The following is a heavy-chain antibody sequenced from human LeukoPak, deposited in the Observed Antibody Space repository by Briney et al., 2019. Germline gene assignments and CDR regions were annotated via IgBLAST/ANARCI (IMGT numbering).Heavy chain of an antibody. Sequence: GGSLRLSCAASGFTSSNYNMNWVRQAPGKGLEWVSSISSSSSYIYYADSVKGRFTISRDNAKNSLYLQMNSLRAEDTAVYYCARRHYYDSSGYFTYNWFDPWGQGTLVTVSS. CDR1: GFTSSNYN. D-gene: IGHD3-22*01. J-gene: IGHJ5*02. CDR2: ISSSSSYI. CDR3: ARRHYYDSSGYFTYNWFDP. V-gene: IGHV3-21*01.